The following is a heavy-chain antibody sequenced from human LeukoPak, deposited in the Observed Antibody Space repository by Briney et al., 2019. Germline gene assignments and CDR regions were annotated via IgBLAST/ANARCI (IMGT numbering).Heavy chain of an antibody. CDR3: ARVEGYCSGGSCHDAFDI. Sequence: GASVKVSCKASGYTFTSYYMHWVRQAPGQGLEWMGIINPSGGSTSYAQKFQGRVTMTRDTSTSTVYMELSSLRSEDTAVYYCARVEGYCSGGSCHDAFDIWGQGTMVTVSS. CDR2: INPSGGST. CDR1: GYTFTSYY. J-gene: IGHJ3*02. V-gene: IGHV1-46*01. D-gene: IGHD2-15*01.